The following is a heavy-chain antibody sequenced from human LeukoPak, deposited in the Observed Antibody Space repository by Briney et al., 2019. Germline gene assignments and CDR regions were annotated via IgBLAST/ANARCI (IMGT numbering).Heavy chain of an antibody. Sequence: PGGSLRLSCAASGFTFSSYSMNWVRQAPGKGLEWVSSISSSSSYIYYADSVKGRFTISRDNAKNSLYLQMNSLRAEDMAVYYCARNSRSSWYTPSNYWGQGTLVTVSS. CDR3: ARNSRSSWYTPSNY. CDR2: ISSSSSYI. J-gene: IGHJ4*02. CDR1: GFTFSSYS. D-gene: IGHD6-13*01. V-gene: IGHV3-21*01.